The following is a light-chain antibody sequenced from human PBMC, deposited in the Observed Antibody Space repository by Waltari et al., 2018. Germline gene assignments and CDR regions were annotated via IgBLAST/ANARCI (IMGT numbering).Light chain of an antibody. J-gene: IGLJ3*02. CDR3: AAWDDSLNGLV. CDR1: SSNIGRNT. CDR2: GNN. V-gene: IGLV1-44*01. Sequence: QSVVTQPPSASGTPGQRVTISCSGSSSNIGRNTVNWYQELSGTAPKLLIYGNNQRPSGVPDRFSGSKSGTSASLAISGLQSEDEADYYCAAWDDSLNGLVFGGGTKLTVL.